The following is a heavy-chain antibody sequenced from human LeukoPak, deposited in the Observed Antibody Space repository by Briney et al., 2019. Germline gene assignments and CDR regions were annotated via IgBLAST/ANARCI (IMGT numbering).Heavy chain of an antibody. CDR3: ARDLYYYDSSGYYLDY. V-gene: IGHV1-2*02. Sequence: GASVTVSCKASGYTFTGYYMHWVRQAPGQGLEGMGSINPNSGGTNYAQKFQGRVTMTRDTSISTAYMELSRLRSDDTAVYYCARDLYYYDSSGYYLDYWGQGTLVTVSS. CDR2: INPNSGGT. D-gene: IGHD3-22*01. CDR1: GYTFTGYY. J-gene: IGHJ4*02.